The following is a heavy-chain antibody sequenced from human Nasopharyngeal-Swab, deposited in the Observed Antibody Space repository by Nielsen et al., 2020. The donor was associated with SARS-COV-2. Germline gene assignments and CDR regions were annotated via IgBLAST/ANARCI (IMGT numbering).Heavy chain of an antibody. CDR1: GFSPSHARMG. D-gene: IGHD4-11*01. Sequence: GPTLVKPTENLPLTSTVSGFSPSHARMGVSWIRQPPGKALEWLAHIFSNDEKSYSTSLKSRLTISKDTSKSQVVLTMTNMDPVDTATYYCARISDYTPFDYWGQGTLVTVSS. CDR3: ARISDYTPFDY. J-gene: IGHJ4*02. CDR2: IFSNDEK. V-gene: IGHV2-26*01.